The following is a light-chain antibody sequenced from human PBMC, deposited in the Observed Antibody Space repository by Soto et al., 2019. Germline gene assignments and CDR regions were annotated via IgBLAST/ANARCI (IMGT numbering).Light chain of an antibody. CDR1: QSVTTN. CDR3: QQYDRWPVT. V-gene: IGKV3-15*01. CDR2: GAS. Sequence: ELVMAQSPSTLSVSPGERATLSCRASQSVTTNLAWYQHKPGQSPRLLISGASTGASGIPPRFSGSGSGTEFTLTIDRLQSADFAVYYCQQYDRWPVTFGGGTKVDIK. J-gene: IGKJ4*01.